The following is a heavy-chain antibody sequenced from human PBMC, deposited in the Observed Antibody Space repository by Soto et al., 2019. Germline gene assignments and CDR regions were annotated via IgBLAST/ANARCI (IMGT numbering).Heavy chain of an antibody. CDR3: ARAVRITMVRGVIFWFDP. CDR1: GGSISSYY. V-gene: IGHV4-59*01. Sequence: SETLSLTCTVSGGSISSYYWSWIRQPPGKGLEWIGYIYYSGSTNYNPSLKSRVTISVDTSKNQFSLKLSSVTAADTAVYYCARAVRITMVRGVIFWFDPWGQGTLVTVSS. J-gene: IGHJ5*02. CDR2: IYYSGST. D-gene: IGHD3-10*01.